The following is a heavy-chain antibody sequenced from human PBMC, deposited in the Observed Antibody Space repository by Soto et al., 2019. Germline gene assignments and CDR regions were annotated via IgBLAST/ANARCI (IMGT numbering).Heavy chain of an antibody. Sequence: EVQLLESGGGLVQPGGSLRLSCAASGFTFSSYAMSWVRQAPGKGLEWVSAISGSGGSTYYADSVKGRFTISRDNSKNTLYLQMNSLRAEDMAVYYCAKDYDSSGYYYYDAFDIWGQGTMVTVSS. CDR1: GFTFSSYA. J-gene: IGHJ3*02. V-gene: IGHV3-23*01. CDR3: AKDYDSSGYYYYDAFDI. CDR2: ISGSGGST. D-gene: IGHD3-22*01.